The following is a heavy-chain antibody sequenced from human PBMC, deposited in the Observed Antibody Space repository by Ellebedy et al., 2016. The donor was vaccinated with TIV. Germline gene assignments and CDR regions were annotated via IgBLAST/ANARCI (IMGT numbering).Heavy chain of an antibody. Sequence: GSLRLSCAVYGGSFSGYYWSWIRQPPGKGLEWTVEIHHNGKTNYSPSLKSRVTVSVDTSKNQFSLKLISVTAADTAVYYCARGLTYCGGDCSGYFQHWGQGTLVTGSS. CDR2: IHHNGKT. CDR1: GGSFSGYY. V-gene: IGHV4-34*01. J-gene: IGHJ1*01. D-gene: IGHD2-21*02. CDR3: ARGLTYCGGDCSGYFQH.